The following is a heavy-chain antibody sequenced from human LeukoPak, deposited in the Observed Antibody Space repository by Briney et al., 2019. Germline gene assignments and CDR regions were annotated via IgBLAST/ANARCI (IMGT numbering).Heavy chain of an antibody. D-gene: IGHD3-10*01. V-gene: IGHV3-43*01. J-gene: IGHJ4*02. CDR2: ISWGGGST. CDR1: GFTFDDYT. CDR3: AKLVDEFGEFDY. Sequence: GGSLRLSCAASGFTFDDYTMHWVRQAPGKGLEWVSLISWGGGSTYYADSVKGRFTISRDNSKNSLYLQMNSLRTEDTALYYCAKLVDEFGEFDYWGQGTLVTVSS.